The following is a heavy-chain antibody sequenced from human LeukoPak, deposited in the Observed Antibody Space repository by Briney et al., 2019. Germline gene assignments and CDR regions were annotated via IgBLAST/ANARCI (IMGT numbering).Heavy chain of an antibody. D-gene: IGHD1-26*01. V-gene: IGHV4-59*01. Sequence: SETLSLTCIVSGGSINGYYWNWIRQPPGKGLEWIGYIYSSGTTNYNPSLKSRVTISVDTSKHRFSLKLTSVTAADTAMYYCARLRMWEVRYFDEWGQGTLVTVSS. CDR3: ARLRMWEVRYFDE. J-gene: IGHJ4*02. CDR2: IYSSGTT. CDR1: GGSINGYY.